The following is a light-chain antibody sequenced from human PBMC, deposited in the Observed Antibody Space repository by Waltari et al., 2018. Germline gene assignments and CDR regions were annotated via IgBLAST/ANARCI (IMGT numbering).Light chain of an antibody. CDR1: SSDVGGYNY. CDR3: SSYTSSSTRV. Sequence: QSALTQPASVSGSPGQSITISCTGTSSDVGGYNYVSWYHQHPGKAPNLMIYEVSNRPSGVSNPFSGSKAGNTAALTISGLQAEDEADYYCSSYTSSSTRVFGGGTKLTVL. CDR2: EVS. V-gene: IGLV2-14*01. J-gene: IGLJ3*02.